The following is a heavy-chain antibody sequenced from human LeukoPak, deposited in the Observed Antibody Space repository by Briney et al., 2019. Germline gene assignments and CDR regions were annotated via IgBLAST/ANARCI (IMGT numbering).Heavy chain of an antibody. CDR2: LTNSGST. J-gene: IGHJ6*03. D-gene: IGHD3-3*01. Sequence: SETLSLTCIVSGGSIDSYYWSWIRQPPGKGLEWIGYLTNSGSTKYNPSLNSRVTLSEDTSRIQVSLKLKYVTAADTAVYFCARHRRNDFWSGLGYYYMDVWGTGITVTVSS. CDR1: GGSIDSYY. V-gene: IGHV4-59*08. CDR3: ARHRRNDFWSGLGYYYMDV.